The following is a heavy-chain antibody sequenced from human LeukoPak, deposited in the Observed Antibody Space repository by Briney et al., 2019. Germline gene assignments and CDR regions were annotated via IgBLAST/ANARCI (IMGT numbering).Heavy chain of an antibody. J-gene: IGHJ4*02. Sequence: PSETLSLTCTVSGGSISSSSYYWGWIRQPPGKGLEWIGSIYYSGSTYYNPSPKSRVTISVDTSKNQFSLKLSSVTAADTAVYYCARGYYYDSSGYSLFDYWGQGTLVTVSS. CDR3: ARGYYYDSSGYSLFDY. CDR2: IYYSGST. V-gene: IGHV4-39*07. CDR1: GGSISSSSYY. D-gene: IGHD3-22*01.